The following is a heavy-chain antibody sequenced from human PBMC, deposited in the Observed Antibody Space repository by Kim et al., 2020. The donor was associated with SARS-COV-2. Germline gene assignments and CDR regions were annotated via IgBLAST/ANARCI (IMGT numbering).Heavy chain of an antibody. CDR2: IYYSGST. Sequence: SETLSLTCTVSGGSISSSSYYWGWIRQPPGKGLEWIGSIYYSGSTYYNPSLKSRVTISVDTSKNQFSLKLSSVTAADTAVYYCARRNWLTAALDYWGQGTLVTVSS. V-gene: IGHV4-39*01. CDR1: GGSISSSSYY. CDR3: ARRNWLTAALDY. D-gene: IGHD3-9*01. J-gene: IGHJ4*02.